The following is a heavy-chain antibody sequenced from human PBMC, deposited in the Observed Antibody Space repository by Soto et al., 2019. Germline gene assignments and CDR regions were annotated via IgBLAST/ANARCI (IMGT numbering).Heavy chain of an antibody. Sequence: QVQLVQSGAEVKKPGSSVTVSCKASGGTFSSYAISWVRQAPGQGLEWMGGIIPIFGTANYAQKFQGRVTITADKSTSTAYMGLSSLRSEDTAVYYCARGKEVVPAAMGDGPVGFYYYGMDVWGQGTTVTVSS. D-gene: IGHD2-2*01. J-gene: IGHJ6*02. V-gene: IGHV1-69*06. CDR1: GGTFSSYA. CDR2: IIPIFGTA. CDR3: ARGKEVVPAAMGDGPVGFYYYGMDV.